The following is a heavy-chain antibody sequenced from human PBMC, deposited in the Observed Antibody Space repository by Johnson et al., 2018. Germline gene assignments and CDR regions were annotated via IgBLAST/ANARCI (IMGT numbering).Heavy chain of an antibody. CDR2: ISYDGSNK. Sequence: QVQLVQSGGGVVQPGRSMRLSCAASGFTFSSYGMHWVRQAPGKGLEWVAVISYDGSNKYYADSVKGRFTISRDNSKNTLYLQMNSLRAEDTGVYYSAKGGVGAAADAFDIWGQGTMVTVSS. CDR1: GFTFSSYG. CDR3: AKGGVGAAADAFDI. D-gene: IGHD6-13*01. J-gene: IGHJ3*02. V-gene: IGHV3-30*18.